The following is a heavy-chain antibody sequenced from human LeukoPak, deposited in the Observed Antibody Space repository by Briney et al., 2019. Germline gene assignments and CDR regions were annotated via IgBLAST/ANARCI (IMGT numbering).Heavy chain of an antibody. CDR3: SVGDGYYYRGFDD. Sequence: GGSLRLSCVASGFTFSDYYMSWIGQAPGKGLEGVSYICSSGRTIYYVDSVRGRFTISRDSAKNSLYLQVNSLRAEDTAVYHCSVGDGYYYRGFDDWGQGTLVTVSS. CDR1: GFTFSDYY. J-gene: IGHJ4*02. CDR2: ICSSGRTI. D-gene: IGHD5-24*01. V-gene: IGHV3-11*01.